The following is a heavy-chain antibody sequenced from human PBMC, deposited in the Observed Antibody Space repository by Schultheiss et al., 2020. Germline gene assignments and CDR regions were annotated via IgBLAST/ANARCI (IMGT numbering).Heavy chain of an antibody. D-gene: IGHD6-13*01. CDR2: INAGNGNT. J-gene: IGHJ6*02. CDR1: GYTFTGYY. Sequence: GESLKISCKASGYTFTGYYMHWVRQAPGQRLEWMGWINAGNGNTNYAQKLQGRVTMTTDTSTSTAYMELRSLRSDDTAVYYCARGGCIAAAAAHYYGMDVWGQGTTVTVSS. V-gene: IGHV1-18*04. CDR3: ARGGCIAAAAAHYYGMDV.